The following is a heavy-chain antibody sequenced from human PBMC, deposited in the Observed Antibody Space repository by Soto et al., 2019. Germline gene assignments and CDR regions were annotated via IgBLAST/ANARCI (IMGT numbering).Heavy chain of an antibody. D-gene: IGHD3-22*01. CDR1: GGSVSSGSYY. J-gene: IGHJ6*02. CDR3: ARDSAGLYYYDKDYYYYGMDV. Sequence: PSETLSLTCTVSGGSVSSGSYYWSWIRQPPGKGLEWIGYIYYSGSTNYNPSLKSRVTISVDTSKNQFSLKLSSVTAADTAVYYCARDSAGLYYYDKDYYYYGMDVWGQGTTVTV. V-gene: IGHV4-61*01. CDR2: IYYSGST.